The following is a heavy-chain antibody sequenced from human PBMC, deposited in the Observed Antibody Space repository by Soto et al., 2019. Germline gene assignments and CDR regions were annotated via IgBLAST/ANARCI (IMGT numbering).Heavy chain of an antibody. CDR1: GGTFSSYA. CDR2: IIPIFGTA. Sequence: QVQLVQSGAEVKKPGSSVKVSCKASGGTFSSYAISWVRQAPGQGLEWMGGIIPIFGTANYAQKFQGRVTVSASESXSTAYMELSSLRSEDTAVYYCARDHSYCGGDCYSDWGQGTLVTVSS. D-gene: IGHD2-21*02. CDR3: ARDHSYCGGDCYSD. V-gene: IGHV1-69*12. J-gene: IGHJ4*02.